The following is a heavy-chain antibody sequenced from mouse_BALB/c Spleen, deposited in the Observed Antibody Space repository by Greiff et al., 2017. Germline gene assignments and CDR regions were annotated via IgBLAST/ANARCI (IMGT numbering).Heavy chain of an antibody. CDR1: GFTFSNYW. CDR2: IRLKSNNYAT. V-gene: IGHV6-6*02. CDR3: TTTVVKYFDY. D-gene: IGHD1-1*01. J-gene: IGHJ2*01. Sequence: EVQVVESGGGLVQPGGSMKLSCVASGFTFSNYWMNWVRQSPEKGLEWVAEIRLKSNNYATHYAESVKGRFTISRDDSKSSVYLQMNNLRAEDTGIYYCTTTVVKYFDYWGQGTTLTVSS.